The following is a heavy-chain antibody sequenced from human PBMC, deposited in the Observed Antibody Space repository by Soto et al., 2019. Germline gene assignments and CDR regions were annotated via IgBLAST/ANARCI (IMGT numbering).Heavy chain of an antibody. D-gene: IGHD2-15*01. J-gene: IGHJ6*02. CDR3: ARAGGRPYSYYGMDV. Sequence: QEQLVQSGPEVKKPGSSVTVSCKASAGTFNNYAICWVRQAPGQGLEWMGGTIPLFSTSSYAQKFQGRVTINADKSTRTVYMEMRNLKSEDTAIYYCARAGGRPYSYYGMDVWGQGTTVTVS. V-gene: IGHV1-69*06. CDR1: AGTFNNYA. CDR2: TIPLFSTS.